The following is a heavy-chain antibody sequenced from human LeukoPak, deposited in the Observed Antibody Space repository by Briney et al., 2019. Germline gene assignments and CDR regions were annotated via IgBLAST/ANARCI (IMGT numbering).Heavy chain of an antibody. D-gene: IGHD3-16*01. J-gene: IGHJ4*02. Sequence: PGGSLRLSCAASQFTFSSYGMHWVRQAPGKGLEWVANIKPDEGEKYYVDSVKGRFTVSRDNAKNSLYLQMNSLRAEDTAVYYCVRGGRGERPNYWGQGTLVTVSS. CDR3: VRGGRGERPNY. CDR1: QFTFSSYG. CDR2: IKPDEGEK. V-gene: IGHV3-7*01.